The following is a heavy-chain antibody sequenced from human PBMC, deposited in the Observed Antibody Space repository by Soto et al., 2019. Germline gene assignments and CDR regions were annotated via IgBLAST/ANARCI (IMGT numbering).Heavy chain of an antibody. CDR1: GFTFSTYS. CDR2: IDWSGTYI. J-gene: IGHJ4*02. D-gene: IGHD6-19*01. CDR3: AKEVGYSSGYDYFDY. V-gene: IGHV3-21*04. Sequence: GGSLRLSCAASGFTFSTYSMNWVRQAPGKGLEWVSSIDWSGTYIFYADSVKGRFTISRDNAKNSLFLQMNSLRAEDTAVYYCAKEVGYSSGYDYFDYWGQGTLVTVSS.